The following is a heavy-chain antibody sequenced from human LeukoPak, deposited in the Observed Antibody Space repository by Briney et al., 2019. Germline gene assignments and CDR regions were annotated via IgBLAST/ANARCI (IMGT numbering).Heavy chain of an antibody. CDR1: GFTFSSYS. V-gene: IGHV3-21*01. CDR3: ARDLFSIAVAGDY. J-gene: IGHJ4*02. D-gene: IGHD6-19*01. CDR2: ISSSSSYI. Sequence: GGSLRLSCAASGFTFSSYSTNWVRQAPGKGLEWVSSISSSSSYIYYADSVKGRFTISRDNAKNSLYLQMNSLRAEDTAVYYCARDLFSIAVAGDYWGQGTLVTVSS.